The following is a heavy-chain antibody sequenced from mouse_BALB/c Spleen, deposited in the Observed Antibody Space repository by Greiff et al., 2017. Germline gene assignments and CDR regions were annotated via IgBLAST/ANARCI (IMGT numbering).Heavy chain of an antibody. CDR1: GFSLTSYG. Sequence: VKLMESGPGLVAPSQSLSITCTVSGFSLTSYGVHWVRQPPGKGLEWLGVIWAGGSTNYNSALMSRLSISKDNSKSQVFLKMNSLQTDDTAMYYCARERSTGTSFDYWGQGTTLTVSS. CDR3: ARERSTGTSFDY. J-gene: IGHJ2*01. V-gene: IGHV2-9*02. CDR2: IWAGGST. D-gene: IGHD4-1*02.